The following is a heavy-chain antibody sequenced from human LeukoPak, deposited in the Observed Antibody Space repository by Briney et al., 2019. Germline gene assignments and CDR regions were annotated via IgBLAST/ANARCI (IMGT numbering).Heavy chain of an antibody. CDR2: ISYDGSNK. CDR1: GFTFSSYG. J-gene: IGHJ4*02. V-gene: IGHV3-30*03. CDR3: ASSDYGELDY. Sequence: GGSLRLSCAASGFTFSSYGMHWVRQAPGKGLEWVAVISYDGSNKYYADSVKGRFTISRDNSKNTLYLQMNSLRAEDTAVYYCASSDYGELDYWGQGTLVTVSS. D-gene: IGHD4-17*01.